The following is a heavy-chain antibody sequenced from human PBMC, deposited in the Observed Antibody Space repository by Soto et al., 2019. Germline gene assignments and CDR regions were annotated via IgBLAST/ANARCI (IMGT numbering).Heavy chain of an antibody. CDR1: GGTFSSYT. Sequence: QVQLVQSGAEVKKPGSSVKVSCKASGGTFSSYTISWVRQAPGQGLEWMGRIIPILGIANYAQKFQGRVTITGEKSTGTAYRGVSGLSSEERAVYYWAGVMVGVPASYWSFDLGGGAPLVSVSS. CDR3: AGVMVGVPASYWSFDL. J-gene: IGHJ2*01. V-gene: IGHV1-69*02. D-gene: IGHD2-21*02. CDR2: IIPILGIA.